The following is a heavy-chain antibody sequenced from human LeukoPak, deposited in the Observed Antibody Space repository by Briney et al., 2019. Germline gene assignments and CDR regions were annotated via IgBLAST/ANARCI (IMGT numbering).Heavy chain of an antibody. Sequence: PGGSLKLSCAASVFTFSSNSMSWVRHAPWKGLEWVSDMSGSGGSTYYADSVKGRFTISRDNSKNTLYLQMNSLRAEDTAVYYCAKAQVYSNYLYYYGMDVWGQGTTVTVSS. D-gene: IGHD4-11*01. V-gene: IGHV3-23*01. CDR1: VFTFSSNS. CDR3: AKAQVYSNYLYYYGMDV. J-gene: IGHJ6*02. CDR2: MSGSGGST.